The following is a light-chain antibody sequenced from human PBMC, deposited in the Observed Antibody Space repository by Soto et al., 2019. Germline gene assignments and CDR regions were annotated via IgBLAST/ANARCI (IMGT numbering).Light chain of an antibody. Sequence: QSVLTQSPSASASLGASVKLTCTLSSGHSSYAIAWHQQLPEKGPRYLMKLNSDGSHSKGDGIPDRFSGSSSGAERYLTISSLQSEDEADYYCQTWGTGILVIGGGTQLTVL. V-gene: IGLV4-69*01. CDR1: SGHSSYA. CDR3: QTWGTGILV. CDR2: LNSDGSH. J-gene: IGLJ2*01.